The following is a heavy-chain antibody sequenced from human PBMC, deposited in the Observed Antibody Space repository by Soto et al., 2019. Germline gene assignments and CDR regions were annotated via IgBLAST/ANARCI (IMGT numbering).Heavy chain of an antibody. V-gene: IGHV3-23*01. CDR3: ARQKLKSSTWYGSLDS. J-gene: IGHJ4*02. D-gene: IGHD6-13*01. CDR2: ISAGSGNA. CDR1: GFSFSTHA. Sequence: VLLLESGGGFVQPGGSLRLSCVASGFSFSTHAMTWVRQAPGKGLEWVSVISAGSGNAYYAESVKGRFTVSRDNSKNTLWLQLDSLRVEDTGLYYCARQKLKSSTWYGSLDSWGQGTLVTVSS.